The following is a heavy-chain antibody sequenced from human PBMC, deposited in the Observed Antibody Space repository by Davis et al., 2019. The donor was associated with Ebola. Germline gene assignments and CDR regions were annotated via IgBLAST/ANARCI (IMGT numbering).Heavy chain of an antibody. CDR2: INHSGSP. V-gene: IGHV4-34*01. D-gene: IGHD2-15*01. CDR3: ARGRIVVVVAAIYYYYGMDV. J-gene: IGHJ6*02. CDR1: GGSISSYY. Sequence: SETLSLTCTVSGGSISSYYWSWIRQPPGKGLEWIGDINHSGSPNYNPSLKSRVTISVDTSKNQFSLKLSSVTAADTAVYYCARGRIVVVVAAIYYYYGMDVWGQGTTVTVSS.